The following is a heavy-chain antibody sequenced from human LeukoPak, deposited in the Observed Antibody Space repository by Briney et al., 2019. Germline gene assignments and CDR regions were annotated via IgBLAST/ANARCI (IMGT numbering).Heavy chain of an antibody. CDR1: GYSISSAYS. CDR2: LYHGGST. CDR3: ASYDSSGYYYDGFDY. D-gene: IGHD3-22*01. V-gene: IGHV4-38-2*02. J-gene: IGHJ4*02. Sequence: SETLSLTCNVFGYSISSAYSWGWIRQPPGKGLEWIGSLYHGGSTYYNPSLKSRVTISVDTSKNQFSLRLNSVTAADTAVYYCASYDSSGYYYDGFDYWGQGTLVTVSS.